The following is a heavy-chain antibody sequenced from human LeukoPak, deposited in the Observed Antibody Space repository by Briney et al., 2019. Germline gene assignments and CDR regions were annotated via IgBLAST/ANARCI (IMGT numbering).Heavy chain of an antibody. CDR2: IYYSGST. Sequence: PSETLSLTCTVSGGSISSYYWSWIRQPPGQGLEWFGYIYYSGSTNYNPSLKSRVTISVDTSKNQFSLKLSSVTAADTAVYYCARGEVWFDPWGQGTLVTVSS. V-gene: IGHV4-59*01. CDR1: GGSISSYY. J-gene: IGHJ5*02. CDR3: ARGEVWFDP.